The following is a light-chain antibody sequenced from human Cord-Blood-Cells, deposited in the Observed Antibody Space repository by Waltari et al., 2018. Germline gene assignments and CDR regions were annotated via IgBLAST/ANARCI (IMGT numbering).Light chain of an antibody. Sequence: DIVMTQSPDSLAVSLGERATINCKPSQSVLYSSNNKNYLAWYQQKPGQPPKLLIYGASTRESGVPDRFSGSGSGTDFTLTISSLQAEDVAVYYCQQYYSTPLTFGGGTKVEIK. CDR3: QQYYSTPLT. CDR2: GAS. CDR1: QSVLYSSNNKNY. V-gene: IGKV4-1*01. J-gene: IGKJ4*01.